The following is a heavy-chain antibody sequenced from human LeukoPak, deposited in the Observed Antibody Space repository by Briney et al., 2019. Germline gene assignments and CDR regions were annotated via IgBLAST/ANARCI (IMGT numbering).Heavy chain of an antibody. V-gene: IGHV4-38-2*01. CDR1: GFTFSGYS. J-gene: IGHJ5*02. CDR3: ARVGDYGDYVNWFDP. CDR2: GYHIGST. D-gene: IGHD4-17*01. Sequence: PGGSLRLSCAASGFTFSGYSMNWIRQPPGKGLEWIGSGYHIGSTYFNPSLRSRVTILIDIFKNQFSLKMSSVTAADTAIYYCARVGDYGDYVNWFDPWGPGTLVTVSS.